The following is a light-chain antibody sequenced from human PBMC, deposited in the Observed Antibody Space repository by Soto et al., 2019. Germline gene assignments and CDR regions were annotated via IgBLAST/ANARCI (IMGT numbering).Light chain of an antibody. Sequence: QMTQSPSSLSASVGDRISITCRASQSINMYLNWYQQKPGTAPKLLIRGASTLESGVPSRFSGGGSGTEFTLTISSLRPEDFATYYCQQSYDSPLTFGGGTKVEIE. CDR3: QQSYDSPLT. CDR2: GAS. J-gene: IGKJ4*01. CDR1: QSINMY. V-gene: IGKV1-39*01.